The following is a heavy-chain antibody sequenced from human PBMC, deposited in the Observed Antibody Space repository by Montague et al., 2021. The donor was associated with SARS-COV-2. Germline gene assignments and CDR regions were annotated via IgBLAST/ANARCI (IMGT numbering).Heavy chain of an antibody. CDR2: MYYSGGT. V-gene: IGHV4-39*01. CDR3: ATLPSSITIFGVVQGYYFDV. Sequence: SETLSLTCTVYGASISSRSYYWVWNPQPPGKGLDWIGIMYYSGGTYYNPTLKIRVTISVDTSKNQFSLKLGAVTAADTAWYYCATLPSSITIFGVVQGYYFDVWGQGTLVTVSS. CDR1: GASISSRSYY. D-gene: IGHD3-3*01. J-gene: IGHJ4*02.